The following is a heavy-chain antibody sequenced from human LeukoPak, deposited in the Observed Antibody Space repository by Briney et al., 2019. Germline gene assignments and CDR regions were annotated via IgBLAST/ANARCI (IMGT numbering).Heavy chain of an antibody. CDR2: IRYDGSNK. V-gene: IGHV3-30*02. CDR3: ARITRPTYYYDSSGYYDY. J-gene: IGHJ4*02. Sequence: PGGSLRLSCAASGFTFSSYGMHWVRQAPGKGLEWVAFIRYDGSNKYYADSVKGRFTISRDNSKNTLYLQMNSLRAEDTAVYYCARITRPTYYYDSSGYYDYWGQGTLVTVSS. D-gene: IGHD3-22*01. CDR1: GFTFSSYG.